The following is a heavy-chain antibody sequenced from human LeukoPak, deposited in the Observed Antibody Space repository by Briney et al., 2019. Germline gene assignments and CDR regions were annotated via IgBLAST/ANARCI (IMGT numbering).Heavy chain of an antibody. V-gene: IGHV4-59*08. Sequence: SETLSLTCAFSGGSISSYSWSWIRQAPGKGLEWIGYIYYSRSTNYNPSLKSRVTISVDTYKNQFSLKLSSVTAADTAVYYCARHSSQWDWFDPWGQGTLVTVSS. D-gene: IGHD6-13*01. CDR2: IYYSRST. CDR3: ARHSSQWDWFDP. CDR1: GGSISSYS. J-gene: IGHJ5*02.